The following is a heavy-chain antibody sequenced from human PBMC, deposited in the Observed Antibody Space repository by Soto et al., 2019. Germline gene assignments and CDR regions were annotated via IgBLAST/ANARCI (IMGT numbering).Heavy chain of an antibody. CDR1: GFTFSDYY. CDR2: ISSPGSTI. V-gene: IGHV3-11*01. CDR3: ATSPFFRMDV. Sequence: GGSLRLSCTASGFTFSDYYMSWIRQAPGKGLEWVSYISSPGSTIYYAHSVKGRFTISRDNAKNSLYLQMNSLRVEDTAVYYCATSPFFRMDVWGKGTTVTVSS. J-gene: IGHJ6*03.